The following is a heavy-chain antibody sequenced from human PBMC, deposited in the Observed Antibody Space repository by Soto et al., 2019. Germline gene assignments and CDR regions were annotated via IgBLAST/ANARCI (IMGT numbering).Heavy chain of an antibody. CDR1: GGSVGRGSYY. CDR2: IYNSGST. V-gene: IGHV4-61*03. CDR3: ARESDSGSYYFDY. Sequence: SETLSLTRAVSGGSVGRGSYYWSWVRQAPGKGLEWVGYIYNSGSTNYNPSLKSRVTISVDASKNHFTLRLSPVTAADTAVYYCARESDSGSYYFDYWGQGTLVTVSS. J-gene: IGHJ4*02. D-gene: IGHD3-10*01.